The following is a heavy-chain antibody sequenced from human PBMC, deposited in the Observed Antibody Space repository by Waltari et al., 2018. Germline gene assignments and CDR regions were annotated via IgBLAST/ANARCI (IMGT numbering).Heavy chain of an antibody. V-gene: IGHV1-2*02. CDR3: ATSSDSSGYYPVRY. D-gene: IGHD3-22*01. Sequence: QVQLVQSGAEVKKPGASVTVSCKASGYTFTDYYMHWVRQAPGQGLEWMTWINPNSGGTNYAQKFQGRVAMTRDTSISTAYMELSRLTSDDTAVYYCATSSDSSGYYPVRYWGQGTLVTVSS. CDR1: GYTFTDYY. CDR2: INPNSGGT. J-gene: IGHJ4*02.